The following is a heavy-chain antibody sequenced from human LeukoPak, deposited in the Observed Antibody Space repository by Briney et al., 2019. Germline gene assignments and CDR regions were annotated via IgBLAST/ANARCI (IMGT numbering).Heavy chain of an antibody. D-gene: IGHD2-21*01. CDR2: INHSGST. V-gene: IGHV4-34*01. Sequence: PSETLSLTCAVYGGSFSGYYWSWIRQPPGKGLEWIGEINHSGSTNYNPSLKSRVTISVDTSKNQFSLKLSSVTAADTAVYYCARGGLLGSGYTYWGDFDYWGQGTLVTVSS. CDR1: GGSFSGYY. CDR3: ARGGLLGSGYTYWGDFDY. J-gene: IGHJ4*02.